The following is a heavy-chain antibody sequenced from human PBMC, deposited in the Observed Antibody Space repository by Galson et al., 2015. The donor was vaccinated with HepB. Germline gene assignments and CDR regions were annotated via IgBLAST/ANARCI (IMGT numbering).Heavy chain of an antibody. CDR1: GFTFSSYA. J-gene: IGHJ4*02. CDR2: ISSNGGST. CDR3: VKSMVRGVLRAIAPFDY. D-gene: IGHD3-10*01. V-gene: IGHV3-64D*06. Sequence: SLRLSCAASGFTFSSYAMHWVRQAPGKGLEYVSAISSNGGSTYYADSVKGRFTISRDNSKNTLYLQMSSLRAEDTAVYYCVKSMVRGVLRAIAPFDYWGQGTLVTVSS.